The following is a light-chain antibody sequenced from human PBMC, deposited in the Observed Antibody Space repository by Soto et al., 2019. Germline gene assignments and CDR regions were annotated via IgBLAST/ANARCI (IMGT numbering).Light chain of an antibody. V-gene: IGKV1-5*03. CDR2: KAS. J-gene: IGKJ1*01. Sequence: DIQMTQSPSTLSASVGDRVTITCRASQSISSWLAWYQQKPGKAPNLLIYKASSLESGVPSRFSGSGSGTEFTLTISSLQPDDFATYYCKQYKAFWTFGQGTKVELK. CDR1: QSISSW. CDR3: KQYKAFWT.